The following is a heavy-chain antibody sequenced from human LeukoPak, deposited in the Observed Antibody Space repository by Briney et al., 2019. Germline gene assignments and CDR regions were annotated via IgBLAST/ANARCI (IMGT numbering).Heavy chain of an antibody. Sequence: GGSLRLSCAASGFTFSSYAMTWVRQAPGKGLEWVSGISARGALTYYADSVKGRFTISRDNSKNTLYLQMNSLRAEDTSIYFCAKALEQETVIALDSWGQGTLVTVSS. J-gene: IGHJ4*02. V-gene: IGHV3-23*01. CDR3: AKALEQETVIALDS. CDR1: GFTFSSYA. CDR2: ISARGALT. D-gene: IGHD6-13*01.